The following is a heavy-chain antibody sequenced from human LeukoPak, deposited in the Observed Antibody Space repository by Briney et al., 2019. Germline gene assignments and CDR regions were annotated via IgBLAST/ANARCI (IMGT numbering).Heavy chain of an antibody. J-gene: IGHJ4*02. CDR3: ASAASRDGYNFDY. Sequence: HGESLKISCKGSGYSFTSYWIGWVRQMPGKGLEWMGIIYPGDSDTRYSPSFQGQVTISADKSISTAYLQWSSLKASDTAMYYCASAASRDGYNFDYWGQGTLVTVSS. V-gene: IGHV5-51*01. CDR2: IYPGDSDT. CDR1: GYSFTSYW. D-gene: IGHD5-24*01.